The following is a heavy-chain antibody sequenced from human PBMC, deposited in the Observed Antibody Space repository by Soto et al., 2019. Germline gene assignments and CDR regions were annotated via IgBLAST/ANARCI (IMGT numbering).Heavy chain of an antibody. D-gene: IGHD2-21*02. CDR2: ISSSGSTI. Sequence: PGGSLRLSCAASGFTFSDYYMSWIRQAPGKGLEWVSYISSSGSTIYYADSVKGRFTISRDNAKNSLYLQMNSLRAEDTAVYYSARDHRWWGPPTLMYYFDYWGQGTLVTVSS. CDR3: ARDHRWWGPPTLMYYFDY. J-gene: IGHJ4*02. CDR1: GFTFSDYY. V-gene: IGHV3-11*01.